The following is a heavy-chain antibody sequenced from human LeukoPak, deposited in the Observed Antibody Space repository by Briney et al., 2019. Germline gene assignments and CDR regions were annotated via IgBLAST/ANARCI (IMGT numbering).Heavy chain of an antibody. Sequence: GESLKISCKGSGHTFSTDWIAWVRQMPGKGLEWMGVIYAGDAGTRYSPSFQGQVTISADKSLNTAYLQWTNLKASDTAMYYCARFRGELMDGFDFWGQGTLVTVSS. CDR1: GHTFSTDW. CDR2: IYAGDAGT. J-gene: IGHJ4*02. CDR3: ARFRGELMDGFDF. V-gene: IGHV5-51*01. D-gene: IGHD1-7*01.